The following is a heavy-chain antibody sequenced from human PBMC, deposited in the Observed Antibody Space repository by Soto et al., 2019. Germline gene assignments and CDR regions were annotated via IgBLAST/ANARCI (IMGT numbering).Heavy chain of an antibody. V-gene: IGHV5-10-1*01. J-gene: IGHJ4*02. CDR1: GYSFAGYW. CDR2: IDPSDSQT. CDR3: ARQIYYSDTGPNFQYYFDS. Sequence: GESLKISCKGSGYSFAGYWITWVRQKPGKGLEWMGRIDPSDSQTHYSPSFRGHVTISATKSITTAFVQWSSLRASDTAMYYCARQIYYSDTGPNFQYYFDSWGQGTPVTVST. D-gene: IGHD3-22*01.